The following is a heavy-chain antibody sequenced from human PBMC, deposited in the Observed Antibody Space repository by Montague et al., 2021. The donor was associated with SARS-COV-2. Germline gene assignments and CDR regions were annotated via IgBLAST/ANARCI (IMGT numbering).Heavy chain of an antibody. CDR1: GGSINTYY. CDR3: ARDSRTGGWGYGYHGLDV. J-gene: IGHJ6*02. D-gene: IGHD6-19*01. V-gene: IGHV4-4*07. CDR2: IYTSGRT. Sequence: SETLSLTCGVSGGSINTYYWSWIRQPAGKRLEWIGRIYTSGRTNHSPSLKSRVTISVDTSRSHLSLKLTSVTAADTAVYYCARDSRTGGWGYGYHGLDVWGQGTTVIVSS.